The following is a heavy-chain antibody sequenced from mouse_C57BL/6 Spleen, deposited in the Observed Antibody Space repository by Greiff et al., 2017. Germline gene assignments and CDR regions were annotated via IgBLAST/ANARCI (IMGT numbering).Heavy chain of an antibody. J-gene: IGHJ2*01. CDR1: GYTFTSYW. D-gene: IGHD1-1*01. CDR3: ARTVVATGYFDY. V-gene: IGHV1-52*01. Sequence: QVHVKQPGAELVRPGSSVKLSCKASGYTFTSYWMHWVKQRPIQGLEWIGNIDPSDSETPYNQKFKDKATLTVDTSSSTAYVQLRCLTSEDSAVYYCARTVVATGYFDYWGQGTTLTVSS. CDR2: IDPSDSET.